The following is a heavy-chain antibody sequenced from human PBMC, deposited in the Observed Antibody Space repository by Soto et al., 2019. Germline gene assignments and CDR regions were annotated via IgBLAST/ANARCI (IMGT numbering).Heavy chain of an antibody. D-gene: IGHD2-15*01. CDR2: VSGDGTYT. CDR3: ARDLAGGLAH. V-gene: IGHV3-74*01. CDR1: GFTFNNFW. J-gene: IGHJ4*02. Sequence: PGGSLRLSCAASGFTFNNFWIHWVRQTPGKGLEWVSRVSGDGTYTSYADSVKGRFTISRDNAKNTLYLQLNSLRVEDTAVYYCARDLAGGLAHWGQGTLVTVSS.